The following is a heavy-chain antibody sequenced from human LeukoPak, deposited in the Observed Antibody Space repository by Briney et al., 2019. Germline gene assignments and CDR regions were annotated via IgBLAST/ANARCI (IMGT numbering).Heavy chain of an antibody. CDR2: IIPIFGTA. CDR3: ARGVLWCSGGSCFDY. J-gene: IGHJ4*02. V-gene: IGHV1-69*13. Sequence: GASVKVSCKASGGTFSSYAISWVRQAPGQGLEWMGGIIPIFGTANYAQKFQGRVTITADESTSTAYMELSSLRSEDTAVYYCARGVLWCSGGSCFDYWGQGTLVTVSS. CDR1: GGTFSSYA. D-gene: IGHD2-15*01.